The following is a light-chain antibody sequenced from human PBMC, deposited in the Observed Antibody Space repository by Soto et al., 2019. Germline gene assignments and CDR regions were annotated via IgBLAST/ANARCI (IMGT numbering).Light chain of an antibody. CDR1: FSNIGSYT. J-gene: IGLJ1*01. Sequence: QSVLTQPPSASGTPGQRVTISCSGSFSNIGSYTVSWYQQLPGTAPKLLIYSNNQRPSGVPDRFSGSKSGTSASLAISGLQSEDEADYYCAACDDILNGYVFGTGTKGTVL. V-gene: IGLV1-44*01. CDR2: SNN. CDR3: AACDDILNGYV.